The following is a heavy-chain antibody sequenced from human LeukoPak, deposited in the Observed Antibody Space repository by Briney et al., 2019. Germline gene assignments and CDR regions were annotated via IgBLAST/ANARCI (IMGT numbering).Heavy chain of an antibody. CDR2: ISSSGSTI. CDR1: GFTFSSYE. J-gene: IGHJ6*04. Sequence: GGSLRLSCAASGFTFSSYEMNWVRQAPGKGLECVSYISSSGSTIYYADSVKGRFTISRDNAKNSLYLQMNSLRAEDTAVYYCAELGITMIGGVWGKGTTVIVSS. CDR3: AELGITMIGGV. V-gene: IGHV3-48*03. D-gene: IGHD3-10*02.